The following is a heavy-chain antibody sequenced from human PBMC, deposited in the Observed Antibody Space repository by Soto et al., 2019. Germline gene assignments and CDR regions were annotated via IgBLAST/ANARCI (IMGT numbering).Heavy chain of an antibody. CDR1: GYGFTSYG. CDR2: ISAYNGNT. Sequence: ASVKISCKASGYGFTSYGISWVRQSPGQGLEWMGWISAYNGNTNYAQKLQGRVTMTTDTSTSTAYMELRSLRSDDTAVYYCARVVIPNPGDYWGQGTLVTVSS. CDR3: ARVVIPNPGDY. D-gene: IGHD3-16*02. J-gene: IGHJ4*02. V-gene: IGHV1-18*01.